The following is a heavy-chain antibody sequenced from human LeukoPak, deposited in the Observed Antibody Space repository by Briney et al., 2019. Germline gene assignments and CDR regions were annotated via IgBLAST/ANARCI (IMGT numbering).Heavy chain of an antibody. Sequence: ASVKVSCKASGYTFTSSAISWVRQAPGQGHEWMGWISAYSGNTNYAQKLQGRVTMTTDTSTSTAYMDLRSLRSDDTAVYYCARVLGDSSGYYYFDYWGQGTLVTVSS. D-gene: IGHD3-22*01. J-gene: IGHJ4*02. CDR3: ARVLGDSSGYYYFDY. V-gene: IGHV1-18*01. CDR2: ISAYSGNT. CDR1: GYTFTSSA.